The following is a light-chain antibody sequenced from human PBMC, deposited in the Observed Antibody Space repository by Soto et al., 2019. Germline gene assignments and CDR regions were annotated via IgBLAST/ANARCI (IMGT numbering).Light chain of an antibody. CDR3: QQRTNPIT. CDR1: QSVNTN. J-gene: IGKJ5*01. Sequence: EIVLTQSPATLSLSPGERATLSCRASQSVNTNLAWYQQIPGQAPRLLLYDASNRATGIPARFSGSGSGTDFTLTISSLEPEDFAVYYCQQRTNPITFGQGTRLEIK. V-gene: IGKV3-11*01. CDR2: DAS.